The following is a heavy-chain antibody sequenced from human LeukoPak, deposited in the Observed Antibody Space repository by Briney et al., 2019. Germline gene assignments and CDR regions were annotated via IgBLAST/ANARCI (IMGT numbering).Heavy chain of an antibody. CDR1: GGSISSYY. D-gene: IGHD3-10*01. CDR3: ARGAHITMANPLPLVGDWFDP. CDR2: IYYSGST. Sequence: SKTLSLTCTVSGGSISSYYWSWIRQPPGKGLEWIGYIYYSGSTDYNPSLKSRVTISVDTSKNQFSLKLSSVTAADTAVYYCARGAHITMANPLPLVGDWFDPWGQGTLVTVSS. V-gene: IGHV4-59*01. J-gene: IGHJ5*02.